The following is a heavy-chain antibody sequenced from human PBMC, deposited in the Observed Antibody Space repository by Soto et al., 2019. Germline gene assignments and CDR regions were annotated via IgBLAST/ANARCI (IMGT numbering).Heavy chain of an antibody. CDR1: GGSGSSGSYY. D-gene: IGHD3-22*01. V-gene: IGHV4-61*01. CDR3: ARAHYDSSGYYPLSIDY. Sequence: SETLSLTCTVSGGSGSSGSYYWSWIRQPPGKGLEWIGYIYYSGSTNYNPSLKSRVTISVDTSKNQFSLKLSSVTAADTAVYYCARAHYDSSGYYPLSIDYWGQGTLVTVPQ. CDR2: IYYSGST. J-gene: IGHJ4*02.